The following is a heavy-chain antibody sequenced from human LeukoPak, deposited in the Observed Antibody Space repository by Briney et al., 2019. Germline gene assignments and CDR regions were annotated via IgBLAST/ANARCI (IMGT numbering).Heavy chain of an antibody. Sequence: GGSLRLSCAASGFTFSSYWMSWVRQAPGKGLEWVANIKQDGSEKYYVDSVKGRFTISRDNAKNSLYLQMNSLRAEDTAVYYCARVIRAAVAGISFYYYYYMDVWGKGTTVTVSS. V-gene: IGHV3-7*01. D-gene: IGHD6-19*01. CDR1: GFTFSSYW. CDR3: ARVIRAAVAGISFYYYYYMDV. J-gene: IGHJ6*03. CDR2: IKQDGSEK.